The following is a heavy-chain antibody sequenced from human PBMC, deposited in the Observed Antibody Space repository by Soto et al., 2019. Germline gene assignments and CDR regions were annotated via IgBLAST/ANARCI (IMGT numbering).Heavy chain of an antibody. D-gene: IGHD3-22*01. CDR2: IKQDGSEK. Sequence: EVQLVESGGGLVQPGGSLRLSCAASGFTFSSYWMSWVRQAPGKGLEWVANIKQDGSEKYYVDSVKGRFTISRDNAKNSLYLQMNSLRAEDTAVYYCANWLSGCYFDYWGQGTLVTVSS. CDR1: GFTFSSYW. CDR3: ANWLSGCYFDY. V-gene: IGHV3-7*03. J-gene: IGHJ4*02.